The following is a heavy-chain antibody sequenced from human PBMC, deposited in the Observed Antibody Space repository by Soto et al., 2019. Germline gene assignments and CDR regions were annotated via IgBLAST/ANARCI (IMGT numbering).Heavy chain of an antibody. CDR3: ARDTGDGTFDF. D-gene: IGHD7-27*01. V-gene: IGHV1-3*01. Sequence: XSVKVSCKASVYTFSSYAMHWVRQAPGQSLEWMGWINAGYGNTKSSQKFQDRVTISRDTSASTAYMELTSLRSEDTAVYYCARDTGDGTFDFWGQGTLATVSS. CDR2: INAGYGNT. CDR1: VYTFSSYA. J-gene: IGHJ4*02.